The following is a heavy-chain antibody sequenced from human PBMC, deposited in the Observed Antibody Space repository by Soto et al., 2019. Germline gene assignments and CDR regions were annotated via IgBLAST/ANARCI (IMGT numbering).Heavy chain of an antibody. D-gene: IGHD6-19*01. Sequence: PSQTLSLTCAISGDSVSSGTATWSWIRQSPSRGLEWLGRTYYRSKWYTDYAESLKSRIAITPDTSKNHLSLQVNSVTPEDTAVYFCARDGSGFHWYFDVWGRGTLVTVSS. J-gene: IGHJ2*01. CDR1: GDSVSSGTAT. CDR3: ARDGSGFHWYFDV. V-gene: IGHV6-1*01. CDR2: TYYRSKWYT.